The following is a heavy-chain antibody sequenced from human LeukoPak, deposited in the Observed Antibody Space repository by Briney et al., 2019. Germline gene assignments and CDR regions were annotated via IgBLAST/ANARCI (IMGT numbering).Heavy chain of an antibody. D-gene: IGHD3-22*01. V-gene: IGHV1-18*01. J-gene: IGHJ5*02. CDR2: ISAYNGNT. CDR1: GYTFISYA. Sequence: ASVKVSCKASGYTFISYAINWVRQAPGQGLEWMGWISAYNGNTNYAQKLQGRVTMTTDTSTSTAYMELRSLRSDDTAVYYCARDQYYDSKGWFDPWGQGTLVTVSS. CDR3: ARDQYYDSKGWFDP.